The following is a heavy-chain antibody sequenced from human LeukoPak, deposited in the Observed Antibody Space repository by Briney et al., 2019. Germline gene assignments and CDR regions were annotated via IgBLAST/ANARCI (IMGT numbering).Heavy chain of an antibody. CDR3: ATRGENLLLWFGEFLGFHY. CDR1: GYTLTELS. J-gene: IGHJ4*02. D-gene: IGHD3-10*01. CDR2: FDPEDGET. Sequence: ASVKVSCKVSGYTLTELSMHWVRQAPGKGLEWMGGFDPEDGETIYAQKFQGRVTMTEDTSTDTAYMHLSSLRSEDRRVYYCATRGENLLLWFGEFLGFHYWGQATLVTVPS. V-gene: IGHV1-24*01.